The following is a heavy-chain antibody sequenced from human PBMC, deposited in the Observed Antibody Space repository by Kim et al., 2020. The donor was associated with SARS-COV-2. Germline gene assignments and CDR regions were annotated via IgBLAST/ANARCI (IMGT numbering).Heavy chain of an antibody. J-gene: IGHJ5*02. CDR2: IYYSGST. CDR3: ARVPYGDYGSNWFDP. CDR1: GGSISSYY. V-gene: IGHV4-59*13. Sequence: SETLSLTCTVSGGSISSYYWSWIRQPPGKGLEWIGYIYYSGSTNYNPSLKSRVTISVDTSKNQFSLKLSSVTAADTAVYCCARVPYGDYGSNWFDPWGQGTLVTVSS. D-gene: IGHD4-17*01.